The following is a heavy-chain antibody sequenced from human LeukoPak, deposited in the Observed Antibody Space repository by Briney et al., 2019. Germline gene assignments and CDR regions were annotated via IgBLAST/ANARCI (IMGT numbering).Heavy chain of an antibody. J-gene: IGHJ5*02. D-gene: IGHD3-22*01. CDR1: GYTFTGYY. CDR2: INPNSGGT. V-gene: IGHV1-2*02. Sequence: ASVKVSCKASGYTFTGYYMHWVRQAPGQGLEWMGWINPNSGGTNYAQKFQGRVTMTRDTSISTAYTELSRLRSDDTAVYYCARGGYYYDSSGGNWFDPWGQGTLVTVSS. CDR3: ARGGYYYDSSGGNWFDP.